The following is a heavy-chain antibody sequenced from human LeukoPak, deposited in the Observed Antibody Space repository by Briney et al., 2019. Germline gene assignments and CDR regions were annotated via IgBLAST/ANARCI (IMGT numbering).Heavy chain of an antibody. J-gene: IGHJ4*02. D-gene: IGHD2-2*01. Sequence: GGSLRLSCAASGSTFSSYSMNWVRQAPGKGLEWVSSISSSSSYIYYADSVKGRFTISRDNAKNSLYQQMNSLRAEDTAVYYCARACSSTSCRWGQGTLVTVSS. CDR3: ARACSSTSCR. CDR2: ISSSSSYI. CDR1: GSTFSSYS. V-gene: IGHV3-21*01.